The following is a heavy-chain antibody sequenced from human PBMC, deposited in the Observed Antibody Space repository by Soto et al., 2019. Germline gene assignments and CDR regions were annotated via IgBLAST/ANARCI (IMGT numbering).Heavy chain of an antibody. Sequence: QVQLVQSGAEVKKPGASVKVSCKASGYTFTSYATHWVRQAPGQRLEWMGWINAGNGNTKYSQKFQGRVNITRDTSASTAYMELSSLRSEDTAVYYCARDLGSGWYQDNGMDVWGQGTTVTVSS. D-gene: IGHD6-19*01. V-gene: IGHV1-3*01. J-gene: IGHJ6*02. CDR1: GYTFTSYA. CDR2: INAGNGNT. CDR3: ARDLGSGWYQDNGMDV.